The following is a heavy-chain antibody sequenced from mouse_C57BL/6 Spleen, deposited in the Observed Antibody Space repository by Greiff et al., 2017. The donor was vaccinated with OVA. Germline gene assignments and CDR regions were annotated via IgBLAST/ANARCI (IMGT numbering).Heavy chain of an antibody. D-gene: IGHD2-4*01. V-gene: IGHV5-6*01. CDR3: ARHLYYDYDGSSYYAMDY. Sequence: EVKLQESGGDLVKPGGSLKLSCAASGFTFSSYGMSWVRQTPDKRLEWVATISSGGSYTYYPDSVKGRFTISRDNAKNTLYLQMSSLKSEDTAMYYCARHLYYDYDGSSYYAMDYWGQGTSVTVSS. CDR2: ISSGGSYT. CDR1: GFTFSSYG. J-gene: IGHJ4*01.